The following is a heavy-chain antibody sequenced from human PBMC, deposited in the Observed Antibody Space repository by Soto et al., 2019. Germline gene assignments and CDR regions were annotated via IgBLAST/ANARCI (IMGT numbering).Heavy chain of an antibody. CDR3: ATRIGNIGWYWLDT. CDR2: IVLGNGNT. Sequence: QMHLVQSGPEVKRPGTSLKVSCNASGFTFSSSAVQWVRQARGQPLEWIGWIVLGNGNTNYAQKFQQRVTITRDMSTSTAYMEVRSLTYEDTAVYYCATRIGNIGWYWLDTWGQGTLVTVSS. V-gene: IGHV1-58*01. J-gene: IGHJ5*02. CDR1: GFTFSSSA. D-gene: IGHD6-19*01.